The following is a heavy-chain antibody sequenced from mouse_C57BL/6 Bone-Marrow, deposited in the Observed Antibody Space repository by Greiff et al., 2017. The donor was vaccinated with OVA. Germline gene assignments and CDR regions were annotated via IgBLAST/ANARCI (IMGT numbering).Heavy chain of an antibody. Sequence: EVMLVESGGGLVQSGRSLRLSCATSGFTFSDFYMEWVRQAPGKGLEWIAASRHKANDYTTEYSASVKGRFIVSRASSQRILYLQMNALRAEDTAIYYGARDAGYGYYYAMDDWGQGTSVTVSS. D-gene: IGHD2-14*01. CDR1: GFTFSDFY. CDR2: SRHKANDYTT. V-gene: IGHV7-1*01. CDR3: ARDAGYGYYYAMDD. J-gene: IGHJ4*01.